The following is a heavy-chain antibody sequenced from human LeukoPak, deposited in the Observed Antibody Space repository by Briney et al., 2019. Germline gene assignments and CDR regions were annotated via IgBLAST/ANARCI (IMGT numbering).Heavy chain of an antibody. CDR2: ISSSGSTI. V-gene: IGHV3-11*01. D-gene: IGHD6-6*01. CDR3: ARELIAARPPVDYYYYYMDV. J-gene: IGHJ6*03. Sequence: GGSLRLSCAASGFTFSDYYMSWIRQAPGKGLEWVSYISSSGSTIYYADSVKGRFTISRDNAKNSLYLQMNSLRAEDTAVYYCARELIAARPPVDYYYYYMDVWGKGTTVTVSS. CDR1: GFTFSDYY.